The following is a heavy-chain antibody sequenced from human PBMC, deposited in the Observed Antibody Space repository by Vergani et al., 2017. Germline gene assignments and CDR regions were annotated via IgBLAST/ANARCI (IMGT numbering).Heavy chain of an antibody. V-gene: IGHV1-69*01. D-gene: IGHD3-22*01. CDR2: IIPIFGTA. CDR1: GGTFSSYA. J-gene: IGHJ6*02. CDR3: ARDLRGTGVYYDSSGYPLPDYYYYGMDV. Sequence: QVQLVQSGAEVKKPGSSVKVSCKASGGTFSSYAISWVRQAPGQGLEWMGGIIPIFGTANYAQKFQGRVTITADESTSTAYMELSRLRSEDTAVYYCARDLRGTGVYYDSSGYPLPDYYYYGMDVWGQGTTVTVSS.